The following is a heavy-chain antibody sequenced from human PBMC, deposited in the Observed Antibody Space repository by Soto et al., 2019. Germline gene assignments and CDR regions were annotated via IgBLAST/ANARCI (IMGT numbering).Heavy chain of an antibody. CDR1: GFTFSSYW. CDR2: IKQDGSEK. D-gene: IGHD2-15*01. J-gene: IGHJ4*02. V-gene: IGHV3-7*01. CDR3: ARDYCSGGSCYFSDY. Sequence: EVQLVESGGGLVQPGGSLRLSCAASGFTFSSYWMSWVRQAPGKGLEWVANIKQDGSEKYYVDSVKGRFTISRDNAKNSLYLQMNSLRAEDMAVYYCARDYCSGGSCYFSDYWGQGTLVTVSS.